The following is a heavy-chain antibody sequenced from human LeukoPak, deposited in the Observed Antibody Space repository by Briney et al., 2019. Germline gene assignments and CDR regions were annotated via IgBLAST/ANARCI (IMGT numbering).Heavy chain of an antibody. J-gene: IGHJ4*02. CDR2: IYYSGST. V-gene: IGHV4-39*07. CDR1: GGSISSSSYY. CDR3: ARGQKYRYGYTVTELGSGYFDY. D-gene: IGHD5-18*01. Sequence: SETLSLTCSVSGGSISSSSYYWGWIRQPPGKGLEWIGSIYYSGSTYYNPSLKSPVTISVDTSKNQFSLRLSSVTAADTAVYFCARGQKYRYGYTVTELGSGYFDYWGQGTLVTVSS.